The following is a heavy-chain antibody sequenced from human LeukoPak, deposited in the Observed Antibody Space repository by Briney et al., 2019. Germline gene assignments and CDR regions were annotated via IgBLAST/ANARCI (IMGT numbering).Heavy chain of an antibody. CDR2: ISGSGGST. CDR1: GFTFSSYG. J-gene: IGHJ4*02. CDR3: ARDYSSSWYFFFDY. Sequence: GGSLRLSCAASGFTFSSYGMSWVRQAPGKGLEWVSAISGSGGSTYYADSVKGRFTISRDNSKNTLYLQMNSLRAEDTAVYYCARDYSSSWYFFFDYWGQGTLVTVSS. D-gene: IGHD6-13*01. V-gene: IGHV3-23*01.